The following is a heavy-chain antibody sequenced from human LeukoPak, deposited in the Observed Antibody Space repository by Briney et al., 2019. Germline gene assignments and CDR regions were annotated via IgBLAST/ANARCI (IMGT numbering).Heavy chain of an antibody. D-gene: IGHD3-22*01. Sequence: SETLSLTCGVSGGSISSYYWSWIRQSPEKGLEWIGYIHYRGSTNYSPSLKSRLTISVNTSKNHFSLKLSSVTAADTAVYYCARHADSSGYYYHFDYWGQGALVTVSS. J-gene: IGHJ4*02. CDR2: IHYRGST. CDR1: GGSISSYY. V-gene: IGHV4-59*08. CDR3: ARHADSSGYYYHFDY.